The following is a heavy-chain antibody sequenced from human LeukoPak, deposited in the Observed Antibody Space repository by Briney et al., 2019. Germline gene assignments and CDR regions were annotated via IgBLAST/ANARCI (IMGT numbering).Heavy chain of an antibody. V-gene: IGHV1-69*04. CDR2: IIPILGIA. Sequence: ASVKISCKASGGTFSSYAISWVRQAPGQGLEWMGRIIPILGIANYAQKFQGRVTITADKSTSTAYMELSSLRSEDTAVYYCARKGSSSLGSASAPTPSFD. J-gene: IGHJ3*01. CDR3: ARKGSSSLGSASAPTPSFD. D-gene: IGHD6-13*01. CDR1: GGTFSSYA.